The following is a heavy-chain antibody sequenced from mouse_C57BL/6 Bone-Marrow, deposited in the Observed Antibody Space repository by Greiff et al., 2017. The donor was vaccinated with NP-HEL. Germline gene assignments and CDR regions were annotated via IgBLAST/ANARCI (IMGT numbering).Heavy chain of an antibody. J-gene: IGHJ4*01. Sequence: VQLQQSGAELARPGASVKMSCKASGYTFTSYTMHWVKQRPGQGLEWIGYINPSSGYTKYNQKFKDKATLTADKSSSTAYMQLSSLTSEDSAVYYCARFYYDYDGASMDYWGQGTSVTVSS. CDR2: INPSSGYT. CDR1: GYTFTSYT. CDR3: ARFYYDYDGASMDY. V-gene: IGHV1-4*01. D-gene: IGHD2-4*01.